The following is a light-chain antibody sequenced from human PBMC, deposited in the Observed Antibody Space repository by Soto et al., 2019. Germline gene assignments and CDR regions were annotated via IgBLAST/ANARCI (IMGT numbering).Light chain of an antibody. CDR2: AAS. CDR3: QQSYNIPRT. V-gene: IGKV1-39*01. J-gene: IGKJ1*01. CDR1: QSISSY. Sequence: DIQMTQSPSSLSASVGDRITITCRTRQSISSYLNWYQQKPGKAPNLLIYAASSLQSGVPSRFSGNGSGTDFTLTISSLQPEDFASYYCQQSYNIPRTFGQGTKVEIK.